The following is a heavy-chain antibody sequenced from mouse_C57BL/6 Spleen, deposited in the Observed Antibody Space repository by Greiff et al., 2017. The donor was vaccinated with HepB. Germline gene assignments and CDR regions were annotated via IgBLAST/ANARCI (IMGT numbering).Heavy chain of an antibody. Sequence: VQLKESGAELVRPGASVKLSCTASGFNIKDYYMHWVKQRPEQGLEWIGRIDPEDGDTEYAPKFQGKATMTADTSSNTAYLQLSSLTSEDTAVYYCTTSTGYYYGSSYGYFDVWGTGTTVTVSS. V-gene: IGHV14-1*01. CDR1: GFNIKDYY. CDR2: IDPEDGDT. CDR3: TTSTGYYYGSSYGYFDV. D-gene: IGHD1-1*01. J-gene: IGHJ1*03.